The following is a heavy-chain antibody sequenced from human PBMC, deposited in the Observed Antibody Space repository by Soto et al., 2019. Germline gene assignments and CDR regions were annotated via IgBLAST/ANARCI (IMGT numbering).Heavy chain of an antibody. Sequence: QVQLVQSGAEVKKPGSSVKVSCKASGGTFSSYAISWVRQAPGQGLEWMGGIIPIFGTANYAQKFQGRVTITADKSTSPAYMELSSLRSEDTAVYYCATPENSSGYREYFQHWGQGTLVTVSS. D-gene: IGHD3-22*01. CDR2: IIPIFGTA. V-gene: IGHV1-69*06. CDR1: GGTFSSYA. CDR3: ATPENSSGYREYFQH. J-gene: IGHJ1*01.